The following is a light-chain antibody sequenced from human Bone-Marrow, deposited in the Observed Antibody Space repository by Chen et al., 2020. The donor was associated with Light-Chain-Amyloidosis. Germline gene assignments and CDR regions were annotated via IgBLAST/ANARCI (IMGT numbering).Light chain of an antibody. CDR1: DLPTKY. Sequence: SYELTQPPSVSVSPGQTARITCSGDDLPTKYAYWYQQKPGQAPVLVIHRDTERPSGVPDRFSGSKSGTSASLAITGLQAEDEADYYCQSYDSSLSGWVFGGGTKLTVL. CDR3: QSYDSSLSGWV. V-gene: IGLV3-25*02. J-gene: IGLJ3*02. CDR2: RDT.